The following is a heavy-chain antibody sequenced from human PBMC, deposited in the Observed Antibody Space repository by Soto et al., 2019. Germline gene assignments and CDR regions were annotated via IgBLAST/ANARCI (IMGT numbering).Heavy chain of an antibody. CDR3: AISHDYGDYYFDY. J-gene: IGHJ4*02. CDR2: INAGNGNT. V-gene: IGHV1-3*01. CDR1: GYTFTSYA. D-gene: IGHD4-17*01. Sequence: ASVKVSCKASGYTFTSYAMHWVRQAPGQRLEWMGWINAGNGNTKYSQKFQGRVTMTRDTSASTAYMELSRLRSDDTAVYYCAISHDYGDYYFDYWGQGTLVTVSS.